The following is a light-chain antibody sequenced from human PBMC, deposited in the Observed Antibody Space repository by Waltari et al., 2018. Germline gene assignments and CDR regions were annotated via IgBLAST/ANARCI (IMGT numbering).Light chain of an antibody. V-gene: IGLV2-14*03. CDR1: SSDVGSYNY. CDR3: ASYMSSSSLEL. Sequence: QAALTQPASVSGSPGQSITISCTGTSSDVGSYNYVSWYQQHPGKAPKLIIYDVGNRPSVVSNRFSCSTSGNTASLTISGLQAEDEAHSYCASYMSSSSLELFGGETSLTVL. CDR2: DVG. J-gene: IGLJ2*01.